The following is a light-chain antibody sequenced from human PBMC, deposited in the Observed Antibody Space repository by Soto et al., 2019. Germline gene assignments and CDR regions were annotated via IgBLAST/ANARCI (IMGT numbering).Light chain of an antibody. CDR1: QSVSSSY. J-gene: IGKJ1*01. CDR2: GAS. Sequence: EIVLTQSPGTLSLSPGERATLSCRASQSVSSSYLAWYQQKPGQTPRLLIYGASNRATGIPDRFSGSGSGTDFTLTISRLEPEDFAVYYCLQYGSSPWTFGQGTKVEIK. CDR3: LQYGSSPWT. V-gene: IGKV3-20*01.